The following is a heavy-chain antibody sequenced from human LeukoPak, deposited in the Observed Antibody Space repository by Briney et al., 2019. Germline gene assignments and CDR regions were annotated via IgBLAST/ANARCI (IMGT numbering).Heavy chain of an antibody. D-gene: IGHD6-19*01. CDR2: IRSKANSYAT. J-gene: IGHJ4*02. CDR1: GFTFSGSA. CDR3: TRLGGIAVAGTRGDFDY. V-gene: IGHV3-73*01. Sequence: PGGSLKLSCAASGFTFSGSAMHWVRQASGKGLEWVGRIRSKANSYATAYAASVKGRFTISRDDSKNTAYLQMNSLKTEDTAVYYCTRLGGIAVAGTRGDFDYWGQGTLVTVSS.